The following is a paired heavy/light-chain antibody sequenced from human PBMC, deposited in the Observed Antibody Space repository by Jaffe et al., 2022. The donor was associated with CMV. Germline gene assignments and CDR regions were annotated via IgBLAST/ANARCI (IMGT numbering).Light chain of an antibody. V-gene: IGKV4-1*01. CDR1: QSLLYTSNNRNY. CDR3: QQYYTAPYT. J-gene: IGKJ2*01. CDR2: WAS. Sequence: DIVMTQSPDSLAVSLGERATINCKSNQSLLYTSNNRNYLAWYQQKPGQPPKLLIYWASTRGSGVPNRFSGSGSGTDFTLTISSLQTEDVAVYSCQQYYTAPYTFGQGTKLEIK.
Heavy chain of an antibody. D-gene: IGHD3-10*01. CDR1: GFNFDDAW. V-gene: IGHV3-15*01. CDR2: IKTKRDGEAT. Sequence: EVQLVESGGGLVKPGGSLRLSCAASGFNFDDAWMTWVRQAPGKGLEWVGRIKTKRDGEATDYAAPVKGRFTFSRDDSKKMLYLQVNSLKTEDTAVYYCATTLLGSTNWLDSWGPGTLVTVSS. CDR3: ATTLLGSTNWLDS. J-gene: IGHJ5*01.